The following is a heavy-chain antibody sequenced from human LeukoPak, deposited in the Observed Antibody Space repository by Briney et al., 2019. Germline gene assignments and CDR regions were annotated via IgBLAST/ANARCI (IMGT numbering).Heavy chain of an antibody. CDR2: INHSGST. CDR3: ARGGTGGAAAGTKLYYYGMDV. V-gene: IGHV4-34*01. CDR1: GGSFSGYY. J-gene: IGHJ6*02. D-gene: IGHD6-13*01. Sequence: PSETLSLTCAVYGGSFSGYYWSWIRQPPGKGLEWIGEINHSGSTNYNPSLKSRVTISVDTSKNQFSLKLSSVTAADTAVYYCARGGTGGAAAGTKLYYYGMDVWSQGTTVTVS.